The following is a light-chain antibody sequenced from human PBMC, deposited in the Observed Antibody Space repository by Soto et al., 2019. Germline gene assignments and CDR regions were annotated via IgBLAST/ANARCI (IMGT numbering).Light chain of an antibody. CDR1: QSISSN. J-gene: IGKJ4*01. CDR3: QQYNNWPPLT. V-gene: IGKV3-15*01. CDR2: GAS. Sequence: EIVMTQSPDTLSVSPGERATLSCRASQSISSNLAWYQQKRGQAPRLLIYGASTRATGIPARFSGSGSGTEFTLTIGSLQSEDFAVYYCQQYNNWPPLTFGGGTKVDIK.